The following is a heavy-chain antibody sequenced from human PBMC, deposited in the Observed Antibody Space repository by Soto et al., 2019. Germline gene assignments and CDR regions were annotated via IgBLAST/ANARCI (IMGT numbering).Heavy chain of an antibody. CDR3: ARGLKRISKAAFDI. Sequence: QVQLQESGPGLVKPSQTLSLTCTVSGGSISSGGYYWSWIRQHPGKGLEWIGYIYYSGSTYYNPSLKRRVTISVDTSQNQFSLKLSSVTAADTAVYYCARGLKRISKAAFDIWGQGTMVTVSS. J-gene: IGHJ3*02. D-gene: IGHD2-15*01. CDR2: IYYSGST. CDR1: GGSISSGGYY. V-gene: IGHV4-31*03.